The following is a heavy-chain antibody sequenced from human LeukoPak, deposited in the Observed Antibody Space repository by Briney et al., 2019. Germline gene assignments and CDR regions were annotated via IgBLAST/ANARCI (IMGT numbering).Heavy chain of an antibody. CDR2: ISSSSNTI. V-gene: IGHV3-48*01. J-gene: IGHJ4*02. CDR1: GFTSSTSG. D-gene: IGHD6-13*01. CDR3: AKDGYSCSDY. Sequence: GGSLRPSRAACGFTSSTSGMNWVRQAPGKGLEWVSYISSSSNTIYYADSVKGRFTISRDNAKNSLYLQMDSLRAEDTAVYSCAKDGYSCSDYYGQGTLVTVSS.